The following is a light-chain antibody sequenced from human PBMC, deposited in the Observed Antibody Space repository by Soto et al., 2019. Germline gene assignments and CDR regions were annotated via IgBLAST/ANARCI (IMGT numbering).Light chain of an antibody. Sequence: QSALTQPASVSGSPGQSIAISCTGTSSDVGSSNLLSWYQHHPGKAPKLIIYEGTRRPSGVAGRFSGSMSGNTASLTISGLQAEDEAEYYCCSFERGSTSYVFGTGTKVTVL. CDR1: SSDVGSSNL. J-gene: IGLJ1*01. CDR2: EGT. CDR3: CSFERGSTSYV. V-gene: IGLV2-23*01.